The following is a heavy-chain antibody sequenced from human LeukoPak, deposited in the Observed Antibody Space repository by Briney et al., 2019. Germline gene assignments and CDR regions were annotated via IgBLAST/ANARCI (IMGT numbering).Heavy chain of an antibody. J-gene: IGHJ6*02. CDR1: GFNFSGSA. Sequence: GGSLKLSCAASGFNFSGSAMHWVRQASGKGLEWVGHIRSKTNRYATAYAASVKGRFTISRDDSKNMAYLQMNSLRIEDTAVYYCAKDVRVGGGGMDVWGQGTPVTVSS. V-gene: IGHV3-73*01. D-gene: IGHD1-26*01. CDR2: IRSKTNRYAT. CDR3: AKDVRVGGGGMDV.